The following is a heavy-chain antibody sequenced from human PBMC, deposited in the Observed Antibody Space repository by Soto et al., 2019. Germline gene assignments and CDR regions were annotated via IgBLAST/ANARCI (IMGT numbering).Heavy chain of an antibody. CDR3: VKDWTGDTCPCMDV. Sequence: EVQLLESGGGLVQPGGSLRLSCAASGFTFNNYAMTWVRQAPGKGLEWVSTISGSDDSTYYADSVNGRLTISRDNSKNALYLQMSSLRAEDTALYYCVKDWTGDTCPCMDVWGQGTTVTVSS. D-gene: IGHD2-8*02. V-gene: IGHV3-23*01. J-gene: IGHJ6*01. CDR2: ISGSDDST. CDR1: GFTFNNYA.